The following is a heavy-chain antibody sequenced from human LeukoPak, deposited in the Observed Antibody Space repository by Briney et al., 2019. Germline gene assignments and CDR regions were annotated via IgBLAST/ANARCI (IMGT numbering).Heavy chain of an antibody. V-gene: IGHV1-2*06. CDR3: ARERLPLYYYDSSGYRLFDH. D-gene: IGHD3-22*01. CDR1: GYTFTGYY. Sequence: GASVKVSCKASGYTFTGYYMHWVRQAPGQGLEWMGRINPNSGGTDYAQKFQGRVTMTRDTSISTAYMELSRLRSNDTAVYYCARERLPLYYYDSSGYRLFDHWGQGTLVTVSS. CDR2: INPNSGGT. J-gene: IGHJ4*02.